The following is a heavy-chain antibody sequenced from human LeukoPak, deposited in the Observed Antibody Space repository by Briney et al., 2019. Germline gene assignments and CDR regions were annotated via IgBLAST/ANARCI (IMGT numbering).Heavy chain of an antibody. CDR3: ARVSTVALNDY. CDR2: ISSSSSTI. Sequence: GGSLRLSCAASGFTFSSYSMNWVRQAPGKGLEWVSYISSSSSTIYYADSVKGRFTISRDNAKNSLYLQMNSLRAEDTAVYYCARVSTVALNDYWGQGTLVPVSS. V-gene: IGHV3-48*01. D-gene: IGHD4-23*01. CDR1: GFTFSSYS. J-gene: IGHJ4*01.